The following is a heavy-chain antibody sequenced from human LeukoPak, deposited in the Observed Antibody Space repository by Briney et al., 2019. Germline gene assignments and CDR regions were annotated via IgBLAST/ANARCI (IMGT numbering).Heavy chain of an antibody. CDR3: TRLQIAVAGPNWFDP. V-gene: IGHV3-7*01. CDR2: IKQDGSVQ. CDR1: GFTFSNYD. J-gene: IGHJ5*02. D-gene: IGHD6-19*01. Sequence: GGSLRLSCAASGFTFSNYDMNWVRQAPGKGLEWVANIKQDGSVQFYMDSLKGRFSVSRDNAKNSLYLQMNGLRVEDTAVYYCTRLQIAVAGPNWFDPWGQGTLVTVSS.